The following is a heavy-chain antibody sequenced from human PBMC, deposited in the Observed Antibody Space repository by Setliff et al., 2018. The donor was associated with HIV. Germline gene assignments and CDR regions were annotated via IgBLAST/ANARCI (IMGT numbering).Heavy chain of an antibody. CDR3: ARENSSWYWAYYYYGMDV. CDR2: INHSGST. V-gene: IGHV4-34*01. D-gene: IGHD6-13*01. Sequence: SETLSLTCAVYGGSFSGYYWSWIRQPPGKGLEWIGEINHSGSTNYNPSLKSRVTISIDTSKNQFSLKLSSVTAADTAVYYCARENSSWYWAYYYYGMDVWGQGTTVTVSS. CDR1: GGSFSGYY. J-gene: IGHJ6*02.